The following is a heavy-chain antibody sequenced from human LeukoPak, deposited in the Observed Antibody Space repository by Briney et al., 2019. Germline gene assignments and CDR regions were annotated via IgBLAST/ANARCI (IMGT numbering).Heavy chain of an antibody. CDR1: GFPFSSYA. CDR3: AKDTAARPYYFDY. V-gene: IGHV3-23*01. D-gene: IGHD6-6*01. Sequence: PGGSLRLSCAASGFPFSSYALSWVRPAPGKGLEWVSAISGSGGSTYYADSVKGRFTISRDNSKNTLYLQMNSLRAEDTAVYYCAKDTAARPYYFDYWGQGTLVTVSS. CDR2: ISGSGGST. J-gene: IGHJ4*02.